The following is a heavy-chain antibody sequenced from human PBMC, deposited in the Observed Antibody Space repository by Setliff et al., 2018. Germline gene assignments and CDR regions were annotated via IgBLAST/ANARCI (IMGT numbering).Heavy chain of an antibody. CDR2: INHSGST. J-gene: IGHJ5*02. CDR3: AREPWYYNFWSGYGFTNWFDP. CDR1: GGSFSGYY. V-gene: IGHV4-34*01. D-gene: IGHD3-3*01. Sequence: SETLSLTCAVYGGSFSGYYWSWIRQPPGKGLEWIGEINHSGSTNYTPSLKSRVTISVDTSKNQFSLKLSSVTAADTAVYYCAREPWYYNFWSGYGFTNWFDPWGQGILVTVSS.